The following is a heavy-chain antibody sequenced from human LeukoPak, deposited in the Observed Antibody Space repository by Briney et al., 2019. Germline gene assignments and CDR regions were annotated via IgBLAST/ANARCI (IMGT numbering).Heavy chain of an antibody. CDR1: GYTFTTYG. CDR2: ISPYNGNT. J-gene: IGHJ4*02. Sequence: ASVKVSCKASGYTFTTYGISWVRQAPGQGLEWMGWISPYNGNTKYAQKLQGRVTMTTDTSTSTAYMELRSLRSDDTAVYYCARDKTQIWFGEGLWYFDYWGQGTLVTVSS. D-gene: IGHD3-10*01. V-gene: IGHV1-18*01. CDR3: ARDKTQIWFGEGLWYFDY.